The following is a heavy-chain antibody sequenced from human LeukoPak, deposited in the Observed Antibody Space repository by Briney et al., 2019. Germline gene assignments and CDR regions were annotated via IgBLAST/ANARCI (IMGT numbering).Heavy chain of an antibody. CDR1: GFTFSSYA. Sequence: GGSLRLSCSASGFTFSSYASHWVRQAPGKGLEYVSAISSSTNGDATYYADSVKGRFTISRDNSKNTLYLQMSSLRAEDTAVYYCVKGRTFNRDAFDIWGQGTMITVSP. CDR2: ISSSTNGDAT. J-gene: IGHJ3*02. CDR3: VKGRTFNRDAFDI. V-gene: IGHV3-64D*06.